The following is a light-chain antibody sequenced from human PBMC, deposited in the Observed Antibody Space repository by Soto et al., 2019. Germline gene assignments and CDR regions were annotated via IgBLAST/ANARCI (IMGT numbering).Light chain of an antibody. Sequence: EIVMTQSPATLSVSPGERATLSCRASQSVSSNVDWYQQKPGLPPRLLIYGASTRDTGIPARFSGSGSGTEFNLTISSLQAEDVAVYYCQHYNNWPPWTFGQGTKVESK. J-gene: IGKJ1*01. CDR3: QHYNNWPPWT. CDR1: QSVSSN. CDR2: GAS. V-gene: IGKV3-15*01.